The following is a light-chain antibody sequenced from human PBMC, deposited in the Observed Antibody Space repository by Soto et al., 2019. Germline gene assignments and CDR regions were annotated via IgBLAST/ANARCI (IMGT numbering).Light chain of an antibody. J-gene: IGKJ3*01. CDR3: LQYNNWPFT. Sequence: EIVMTQSPATLSVSPGERATLSCRASQSVTSNLAWYQQKPGQAPSLLIYGASTRATGIPTRFSGSGSGTEFTLTISSLQSEDFAVYYCLQYNNWPFTFGLGTKVDIK. CDR1: QSVTSN. V-gene: IGKV3-15*01. CDR2: GAS.